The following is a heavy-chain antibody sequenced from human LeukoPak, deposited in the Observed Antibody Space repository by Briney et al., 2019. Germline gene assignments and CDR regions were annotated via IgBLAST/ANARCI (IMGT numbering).Heavy chain of an antibody. V-gene: IGHV1-69*05. Sequence: ASVKVSCKASGGTFSSYAISWVRQAPGQGLEWMGGIIPIFGTANYAQKLQGRVTMTTDTSTSTAYMVLRSLRSDDTAVYYCARVLTRYSSGWYYFDYWGQGTLVTVSS. D-gene: IGHD6-19*01. CDR2: IIPIFGTA. J-gene: IGHJ4*02. CDR1: GGTFSSYA. CDR3: ARVLTRYSSGWYYFDY.